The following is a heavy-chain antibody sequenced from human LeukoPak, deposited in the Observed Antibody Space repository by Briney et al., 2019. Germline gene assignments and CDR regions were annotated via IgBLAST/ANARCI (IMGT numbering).Heavy chain of an antibody. Sequence: GGSLRLFGADSGFTFSSYAMSWVRQAPGKGLEWVSAISGSGGSTYYADSVKGRFTISRDNSKNTLYLQMNSLRAEDTAVYYCAKAGRIVVDMGFDIWGHGTMVTVSS. CDR2: ISGSGGST. J-gene: IGHJ3*02. CDR1: GFTFSSYA. V-gene: IGHV3-23*01. D-gene: IGHD2-15*01. CDR3: AKAGRIVVDMGFDI.